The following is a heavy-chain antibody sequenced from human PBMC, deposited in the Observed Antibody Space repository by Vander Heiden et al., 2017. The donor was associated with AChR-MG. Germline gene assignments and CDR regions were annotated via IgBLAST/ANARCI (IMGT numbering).Heavy chain of an antibody. CDR2: IKSNSDGGIT. J-gene: IGHJ5*02. V-gene: IGHV3-15*01. D-gene: IGHD1-7*01. Sequence: DVHLVESGGGLVKPGGSLRPTCAVPGFTFKDAWMNWVRQAPGKGLEWIGRIKSNSDGGITDHAAPVKGRFTISRDDSKNTLYLQMDSLKTEDTGVYYCTTLSLWNYVLETWGQGSLVTVSS. CDR1: GFTFKDAW. CDR3: TTLSLWNYVLET.